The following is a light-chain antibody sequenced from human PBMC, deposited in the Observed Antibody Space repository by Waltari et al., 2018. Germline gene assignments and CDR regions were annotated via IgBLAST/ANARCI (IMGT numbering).Light chain of an antibody. Sequence: EIVLTQPPATLSLSPGEIATLSCRASQSVSSYLAWYQQKPGQAPRLLIYDASNRATGIPARFSGSGSGTDFTLTISSLEPEDFAVYYCQQRSNWPPLTFGQGTRLEIK. CDR3: QQRSNWPPLT. V-gene: IGKV3-11*01. CDR2: DAS. CDR1: QSVSSY. J-gene: IGKJ5*01.